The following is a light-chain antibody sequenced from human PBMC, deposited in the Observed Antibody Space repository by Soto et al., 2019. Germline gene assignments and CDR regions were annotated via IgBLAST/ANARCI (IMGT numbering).Light chain of an antibody. CDR2: AAS. V-gene: IGKV1-39*01. CDR1: QSISSY. Sequence: DIQMTQSPSSLSASVGDRVTITCRASQSISSYLNWYQQKPGKAPKLLIYAASSLQSGVPSRFSGSGSGTDFTLTISSLQPEDFAPYSCQQSYSTPRTFGQGTKVEI. CDR3: QQSYSTPRT. J-gene: IGKJ1*01.